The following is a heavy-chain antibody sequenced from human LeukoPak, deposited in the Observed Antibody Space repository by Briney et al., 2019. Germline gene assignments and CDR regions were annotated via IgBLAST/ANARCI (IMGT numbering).Heavy chain of an antibody. Sequence: SETLSLTCTVSGGSISSSSYYWGWIRQPPGKGLEWIGSIYYSGSTYYNPSLKSRVTISVDTSKNQFSLKLSSVTAADTAVYYCARIIIVRATNFDYWGQGTLVTVSS. CDR1: GGSISSSSYY. CDR3: ARIIIVRATNFDY. D-gene: IGHD1-26*01. J-gene: IGHJ4*02. V-gene: IGHV4-39*07. CDR2: IYYSGST.